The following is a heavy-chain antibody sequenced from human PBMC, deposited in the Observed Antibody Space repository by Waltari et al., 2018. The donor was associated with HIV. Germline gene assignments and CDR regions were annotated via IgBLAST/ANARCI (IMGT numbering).Heavy chain of an antibody. CDR2: IKEDGSEK. V-gene: IGHV3-7*01. J-gene: IGHJ3*01. D-gene: IGHD2-2*01. CDR1: GFTPSSPW. Sequence: EVQLVESGGGLVQPGGSLRLSCAASGFTPSSPWRTWVRQAPGKGLEWVANIKEDGSEKHYVDSVKGRFTISRDNAENSLFLQMNSLRADDTAVYYCARVGIVVVPAGTPNDAFDVWGQGTMVTVSS. CDR3: ARVGIVVVPAGTPNDAFDV.